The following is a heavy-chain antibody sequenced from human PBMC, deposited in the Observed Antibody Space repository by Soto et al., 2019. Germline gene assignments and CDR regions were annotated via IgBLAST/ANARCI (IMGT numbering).Heavy chain of an antibody. CDR2: ISSSSSTI. D-gene: IGHD3-10*01. CDR3: ARNKGSRFDT. V-gene: IGHV3-48*04. J-gene: IGHJ5*02. CDR1: GFTFSSYS. Sequence: GGSLRLSCAASGFTFSSYSMSWVRQAPGKGLEWASYISSSSSTIHYADSVKGRFTISRDNAKNSLYLQMNSLRAEDTAVYYCARNKGSRFDTWGQGTLVTVSS.